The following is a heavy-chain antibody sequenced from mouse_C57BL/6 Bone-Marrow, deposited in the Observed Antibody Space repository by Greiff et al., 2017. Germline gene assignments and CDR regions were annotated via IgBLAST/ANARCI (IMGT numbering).Heavy chain of an antibody. CDR3: TRPRDDPDV. Sequence: EVMLVESGGGLVQPGGSMKLSCAASGFTFTDAWMDWVRQSPGKGLEWVAEIRHKANNHATYYAESVKERFTVSRDDSKSSGYRQMNSVGAEDAGIYYCTRPRDDPDVWGKGTTVTVSS. J-gene: IGHJ1*03. CDR1: GFTFTDAW. D-gene: IGHD2-12*01. V-gene: IGHV6-6*01. CDR2: IRHKANNHAT.